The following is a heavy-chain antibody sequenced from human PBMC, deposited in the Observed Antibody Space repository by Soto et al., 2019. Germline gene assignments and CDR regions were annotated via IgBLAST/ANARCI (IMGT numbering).Heavy chain of an antibody. J-gene: IGHJ4*02. CDR3: AKCRTYRVVVAAPFDY. D-gene: IGHD2-15*01. CDR1: GFTFSSYA. CDR2: ISGSGGST. V-gene: IGHV3-23*01. Sequence: EVQLLESGGGLVQPGGSLRLSCAASGFTFSSYAMSWVRQAPGKGLEWVSAISGSGGSTYYADSVKGRFTISRDNSKTTLYLQMNSLRAEDTAVYYCAKCRTYRVVVAAPFDYWGQGTLVTVSS.